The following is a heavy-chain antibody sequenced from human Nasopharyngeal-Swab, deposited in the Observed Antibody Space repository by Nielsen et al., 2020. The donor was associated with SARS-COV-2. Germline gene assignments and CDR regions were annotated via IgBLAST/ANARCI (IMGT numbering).Heavy chain of an antibody. Sequence: GGSLRLSCEVSGFTFSSNAMSWVRQAPGKGLEWVSLITTDGRGPYYAGSVKGRFTVSRDISKDTLYLQMNSLRGDDTAIYYCARTVRGGIVTSLVHFDYWGQGTLVTVSS. CDR1: GFTFSSNA. V-gene: IGHV3-23*01. J-gene: IGHJ4*02. CDR3: ARTVRGGIVTSLVHFDY. CDR2: ITTDGRGP. D-gene: IGHD1-26*01.